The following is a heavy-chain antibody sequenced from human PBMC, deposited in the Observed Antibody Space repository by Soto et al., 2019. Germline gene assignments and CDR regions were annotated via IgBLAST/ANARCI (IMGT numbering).Heavy chain of an antibody. Sequence: GGSLRLSCAASGFTFSNAWINWVRQTPGKGLEWVGRVKSKTDGGTTDFAAPVKGRFAISRDDSKNMVYLEMNSLKTEDTAIYYCTTDSYDTSIIVRYDHCGNGTLLTVFS. CDR3: TTDSYDTSIIVRYDH. CDR2: VKSKTDGGTT. J-gene: IGHJ4*01. V-gene: IGHV3-15*07. CDR1: GFTFSNAW. D-gene: IGHD3-22*01.